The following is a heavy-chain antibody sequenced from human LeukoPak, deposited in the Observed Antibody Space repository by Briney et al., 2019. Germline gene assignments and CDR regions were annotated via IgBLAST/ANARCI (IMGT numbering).Heavy chain of an antibody. D-gene: IGHD1-26*01. CDR1: GGTFSSYD. CDR2: MNPNSGNT. CDR3: ARGGIVGASGWFDP. Sequence: ASVKVSCKASGGTFSSYDINWVRQATGRGLEWMGWMNPNSGNTGYAQKFQGRVTITRNTSIKTAYMELSSLRSEDTAVYYCARGGIVGASGWFDPWGQGTWSPSPQ. J-gene: IGHJ5*02. V-gene: IGHV1-8*03.